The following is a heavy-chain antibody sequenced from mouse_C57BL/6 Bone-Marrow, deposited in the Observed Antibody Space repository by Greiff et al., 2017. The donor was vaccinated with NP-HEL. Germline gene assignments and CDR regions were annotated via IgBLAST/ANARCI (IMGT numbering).Heavy chain of an antibody. CDR2: INPGNGGT. V-gene: IGHV1-53*01. CDR3: ASRGGYVYAMDY. J-gene: IGHJ4*01. CDR1: GYTFTSYW. D-gene: IGHD2-2*01. Sequence: QVQLQQPGTELVKPGASVKLSCKASGYTFTSYWMYWVKQRPGQGLEWIGNINPGNGGTNYNEKFKSKATLTVDKSSSTAYMELRSLTSEDSAVYYCASRGGYVYAMDYWGQGTSVTVSS.